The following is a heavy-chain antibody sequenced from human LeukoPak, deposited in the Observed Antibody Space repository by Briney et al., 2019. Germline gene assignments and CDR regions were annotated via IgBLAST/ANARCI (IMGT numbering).Heavy chain of an antibody. V-gene: IGHV4-59*01. CDR3: ATGGGPDY. D-gene: IGHD3-16*01. CDR2: IDDSGST. CDR1: GGSFSGYY. Sequence: SETLSLTCAVYGGSFSGYYWTWIRQPPGKGLEWIGYIDDSGSTNYNPSLKSRVTISADTPKNQFSLKLNSVTAADTAIYYCATGGGPDYWGQGTLVTVSS. J-gene: IGHJ4*02.